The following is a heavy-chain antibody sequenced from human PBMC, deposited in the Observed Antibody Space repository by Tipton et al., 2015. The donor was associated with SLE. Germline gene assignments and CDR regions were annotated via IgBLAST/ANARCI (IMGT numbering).Heavy chain of an antibody. CDR2: IKKDGSQK. D-gene: IGHD1-7*01. CDR1: GFTFSNYW. Sequence: SLRLSCAASGFTFSNYWMTWVRQAPGKGLEWVVNIKKDGSQKFYVDSVKGRFTISRDNAKKSLSLQMNSLRAEDTAVYYCVGGNFNYEDAVDVWGRGTMVTVSS. V-gene: IGHV3-7*04. J-gene: IGHJ3*01. CDR3: VGGNFNYEDAVDV.